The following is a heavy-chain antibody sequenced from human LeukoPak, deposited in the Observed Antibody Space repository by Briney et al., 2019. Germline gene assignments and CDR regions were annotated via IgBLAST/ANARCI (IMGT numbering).Heavy chain of an antibody. CDR2: VFDSGRT. CDR3: TTIKRGDIFGYFDF. J-gene: IGHJ4*02. Sequence: SETLSLTCTVTGASISSHYWCWLRQTPGTGLEWIGYVFDSGRTKVNPSLKSRVTLSADTSKNQLSLRLSSVTAADTAMYYCTTIKRGDIFGYFDFWGQEILVTVSS. CDR1: GASISSHY. D-gene: IGHD5-18*01. V-gene: IGHV4-59*11.